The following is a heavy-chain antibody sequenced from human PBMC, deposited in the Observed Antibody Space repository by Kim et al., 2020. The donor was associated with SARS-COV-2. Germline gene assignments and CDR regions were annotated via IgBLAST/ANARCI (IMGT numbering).Heavy chain of an antibody. CDR3: ARGSIFGVVITDFDY. Sequence: DAVKGRFTNSRDNAKNSLYLQMNSLRAEDTAVYYCARGSIFGVVITDFDYWGQGTLVTVSS. J-gene: IGHJ4*02. V-gene: IGHV3-21*01. D-gene: IGHD3-3*01.